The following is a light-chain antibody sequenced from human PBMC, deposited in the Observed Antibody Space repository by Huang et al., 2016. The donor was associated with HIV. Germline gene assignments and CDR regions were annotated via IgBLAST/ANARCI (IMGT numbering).Light chain of an antibody. CDR3: QQSYSALSS. V-gene: IGKV1-39*01. CDR2: SAS. J-gene: IGKJ5*01. Sequence: IQMTQSPTSLSASIGDRVSIACRASQNINTYLNWYQQKPGKAPKLLLSSASTLHSGVPSRVSGSGSGTDFTLTIRGLQLDDFATYYCQQSYSALSSFGPGTRL. CDR1: QNINTY.